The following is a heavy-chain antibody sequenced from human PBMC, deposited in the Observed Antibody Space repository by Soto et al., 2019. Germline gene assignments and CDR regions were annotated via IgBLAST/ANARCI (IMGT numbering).Heavy chain of an antibody. CDR2: IYHSGST. D-gene: IGHD2-2*01. CDR1: GGSISSGGYS. V-gene: IGHV4-30-2*01. CDR3: ARVPDR. Sequence: SETLSLTCAVSGGSISSGGYSWSWIRQPPGKGLEWIGYIYHSGSTYYNPSLKSRVTISVDRSKNQFSLKVSSVTAADTAVYYCARVPDRWGQGTLVTVAS. J-gene: IGHJ5*02.